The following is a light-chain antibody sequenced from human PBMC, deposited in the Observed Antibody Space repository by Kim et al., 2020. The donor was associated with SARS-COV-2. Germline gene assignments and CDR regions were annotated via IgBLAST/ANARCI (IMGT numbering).Light chain of an antibody. CDR2: DVA. CDR1: SIDVGGWNY. CDR3: CSYAGSNTFVV. V-gene: IGLV2-11*01. Sequence: QSVTISCTGTSIDVGGWNYVSWYQQHPDKAPKLIIYDVAKRPSGVPNRFSGSKSGNTASLTISGLQTEDEADYYCCSYAGSNTFVVFGGGTQLTVL. J-gene: IGLJ2*01.